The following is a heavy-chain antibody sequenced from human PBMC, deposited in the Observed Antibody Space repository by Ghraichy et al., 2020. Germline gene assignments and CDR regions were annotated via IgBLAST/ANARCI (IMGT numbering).Heavy chain of an antibody. Sequence: GGSLRLSCAASGFTFRSYWMSWVRQAPGKELEWVAYIKPDGSESYYVDSVKGRLTVSRDNAKNSLYLQMNSLRAEDTAVYFCARGHYGLEVWGQGTTVTVSS. V-gene: IGHV3-7*05. J-gene: IGHJ6*02. CDR3: ARGHYGLEV. CDR2: IKPDGSES. CDR1: GFTFRSYW.